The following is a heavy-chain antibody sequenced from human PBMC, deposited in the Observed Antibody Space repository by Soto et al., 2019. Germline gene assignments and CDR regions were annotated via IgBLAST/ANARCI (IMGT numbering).Heavy chain of an antibody. CDR3: ARGLVVVVAANYYYYGMDV. CDR1: GGTFSSYA. V-gene: IGHV1-69*13. Sequence: SVEVSCKASGGTFSSYAISWVRQAPGQGLEWMGGIIPIFGTANYAQKFQGRVTITADESTSTAYMELSSLRSEDTAVYYCARGLVVVVAANYYYYGMDVWGQGTTVTVSS. D-gene: IGHD2-15*01. J-gene: IGHJ6*02. CDR2: IIPIFGTA.